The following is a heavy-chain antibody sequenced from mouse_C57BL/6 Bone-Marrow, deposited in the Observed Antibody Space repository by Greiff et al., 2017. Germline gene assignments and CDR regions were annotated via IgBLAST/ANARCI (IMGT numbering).Heavy chain of an antibody. V-gene: IGHV1-4*01. Sequence: QVQLKESGAELARPGASVKMSCKASGYTFTSYTMHWVKQRPGQGLEWIGYINPSSGYTKYNQKFKDKATLTADKSSSTAYMQLSSLTSEDSAVYYCARGGYSYWYFDVWGTGTTVTVSS. CDR3: ARGGYSYWYFDV. CDR2: INPSSGYT. D-gene: IGHD2-3*01. CDR1: GYTFTSYT. J-gene: IGHJ1*03.